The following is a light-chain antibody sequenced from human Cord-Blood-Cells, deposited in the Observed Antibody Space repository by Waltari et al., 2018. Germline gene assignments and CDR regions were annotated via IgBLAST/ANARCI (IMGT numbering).Light chain of an antibody. V-gene: IGLV2-23*02. CDR2: EVS. CDR1: SSDVGSYNL. Sequence: QSALTQPASVSGSPGQSITISCTGTSSDVGSYNLVSWYQQTPGKAPKLMIYEVSKRPSGVSHRFSVSKSGNTASLTIAGLQAEDEADYYCCSYAGSSTLVFGGGTKLTVL. J-gene: IGLJ2*01. CDR3: CSYAGSSTLV.